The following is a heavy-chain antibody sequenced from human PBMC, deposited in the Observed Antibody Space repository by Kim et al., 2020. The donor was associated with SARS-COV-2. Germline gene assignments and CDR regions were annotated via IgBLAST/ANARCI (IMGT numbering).Heavy chain of an antibody. D-gene: IGHD3-22*01. V-gene: IGHV3-33*01. CDR2: IWYDGSNK. CDR1: GFTFSSYG. J-gene: IGHJ4*01. Sequence: GGSLRLSCAASGFTFSSYGMHWVRQAPGKGLEWVAVIWYDGSNKYYADFVKGRFTISRDNSKNTLYLRMNSLRAEDTAVYYCARDFGEYDSFPLFDYWG. CDR3: ARDFGEYDSFPLFDY.